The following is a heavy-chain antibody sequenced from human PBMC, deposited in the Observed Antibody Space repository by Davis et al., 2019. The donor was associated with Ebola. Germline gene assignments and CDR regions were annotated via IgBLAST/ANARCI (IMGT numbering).Heavy chain of an antibody. Sequence: GESLKISCAASGFTFSDYSMRWIRQAPGKGLEWVSYITSSGSTIYYADSVKGRFTISRDNAKNSLYLQMNSLRAEDTAVYYCAKDAYYSNYLPDMDVWGQGTMVTVSS. CDR3: AKDAYYSNYLPDMDV. V-gene: IGHV3-11*04. D-gene: IGHD4-11*01. CDR1: GFTFSDYS. J-gene: IGHJ6*02. CDR2: ITSSGSTI.